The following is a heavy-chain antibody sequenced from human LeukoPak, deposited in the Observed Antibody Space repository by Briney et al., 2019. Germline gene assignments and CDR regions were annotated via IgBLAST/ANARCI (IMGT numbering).Heavy chain of an antibody. D-gene: IGHD2-2*02. J-gene: IGHJ4*02. CDR1: GGSISSSGSY. CDR3: ARANLVVPAAILRPHFDY. V-gene: IGHV4-39*07. CDR2: IYYSGNT. Sequence: SETLSLTCTVSGGSISSSGSYWGWIRQPPGKGLEWIGSIYYSGNTYNPSLKSRVTISVDTSKSQFSLKLSSVTAADTAVYYCARANLVVPAAILRPHFDYWGQGTLVTVSS.